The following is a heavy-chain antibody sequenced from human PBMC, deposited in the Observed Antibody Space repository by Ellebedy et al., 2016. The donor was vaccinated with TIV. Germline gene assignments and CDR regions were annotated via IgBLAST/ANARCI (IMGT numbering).Heavy chain of an antibody. Sequence: MPGGSLRLSCTVSGASIGSISSYWGWIRQAPGKGLEWIGSIFYDGSTYYNPSLKSRVSISRDTSKNHFFMTLGSATAADTAVYDCGGDQNSSRQYKDWGPGTLITVSS. CDR1: GASIGSISSY. CDR2: IFYDGST. V-gene: IGHV4-39*07. CDR3: GGDQNSSRQYKD. D-gene: IGHD1-1*01. J-gene: IGHJ4*02.